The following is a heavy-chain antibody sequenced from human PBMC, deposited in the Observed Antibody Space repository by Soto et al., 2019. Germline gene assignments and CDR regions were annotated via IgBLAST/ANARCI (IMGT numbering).Heavy chain of an antibody. CDR3: AKRATTVPTPGNYFDC. D-gene: IGHD2-15*01. Sequence: EVQLLESGGGLVQPGGSLRLSCVASGFSFSDYSMTWVRQAPGGGLEWVSTLTRGGTTFYADSVKGRFTISRDNSKNTLSLQMHSLRTEDTALYYCAKRATTVPTPGNYFDCWGQGTLVTVSS. CDR1: GFSFSDYS. CDR2: LTRGGTT. J-gene: IGHJ4*02. V-gene: IGHV3-23*01.